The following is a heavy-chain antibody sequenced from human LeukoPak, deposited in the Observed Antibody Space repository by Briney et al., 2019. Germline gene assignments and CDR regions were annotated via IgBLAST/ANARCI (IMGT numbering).Heavy chain of an antibody. CDR3: ARELGIEGYWYFDL. D-gene: IGHD7-27*01. V-gene: IGHV3-13*05. Sequence: GGSLRLSCAASGFTVRSYDMHWVRQVAGKGLEWVSAISTASNPHYAASVQGRLTIFRANAENSLYLQMNSLSAEDTAVYYCARELGIEGYWYFDLWGRGTLVTVSS. CDR1: GFTVRSYD. CDR2: ISTASNP. J-gene: IGHJ2*01.